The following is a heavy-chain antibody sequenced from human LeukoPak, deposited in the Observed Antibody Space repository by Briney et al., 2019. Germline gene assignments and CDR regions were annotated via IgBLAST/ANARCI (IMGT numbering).Heavy chain of an antibody. CDR2: IYYSGST. Sequence: KPSETLSLTCTVSGGSISSYYWSWIRQPPGKGLEWIGYIYYSGSTNYNPSLKSRVTISVDTSKNQFSLKLSSVTAADTAVYYCAGTPQQLVHAFDIWGQGTMVTVSS. D-gene: IGHD6-13*01. CDR1: GGSISSYY. J-gene: IGHJ3*02. V-gene: IGHV4-59*01. CDR3: AGTPQQLVHAFDI.